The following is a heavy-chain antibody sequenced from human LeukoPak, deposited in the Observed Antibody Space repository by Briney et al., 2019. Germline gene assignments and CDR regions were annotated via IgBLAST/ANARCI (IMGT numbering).Heavy chain of an antibody. Sequence: PGGSLRLSCAASGFTFSSYGMHWVRQAPGKGLEWVAFIRHDGSNKYYADSVKGRFTISRDNSKNTLYLQMNSLRAEDTAVYYCAKSGFDPWGQGTLVTVSS. CDR2: IRHDGSNK. CDR3: AKSGFDP. CDR1: GFTFSSYG. V-gene: IGHV3-30*02. J-gene: IGHJ5*02.